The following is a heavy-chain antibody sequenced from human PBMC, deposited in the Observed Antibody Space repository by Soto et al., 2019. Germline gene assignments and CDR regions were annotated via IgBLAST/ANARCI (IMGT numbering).Heavy chain of an antibody. Sequence: SVKVSCKASGGTFSSYAISWVRQAPGQGLEWMGGIIPIFGTANYAQKFQGRVTMTRDTSMSTAYMELSSLPSEDTAVYYCARGGHVVVVTAALDYWGQGTLVTVSS. CDR1: GGTFSSYA. V-gene: IGHV1-69*05. D-gene: IGHD2-21*02. J-gene: IGHJ4*02. CDR3: ARGGHVVVVTAALDY. CDR2: IIPIFGTA.